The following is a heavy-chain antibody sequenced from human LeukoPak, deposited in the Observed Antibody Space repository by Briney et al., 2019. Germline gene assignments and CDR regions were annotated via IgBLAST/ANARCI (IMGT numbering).Heavy chain of an antibody. Sequence: GGSLRLSCAASGFTFSSYAMSWVRQAPGKGLEWVSAISGSGGSTYYTDSVKGRYTIFRDNSKNTVYLQMNGLRVEDTGIYYCAAGGGSYHWGQGTLVTVSS. J-gene: IGHJ5*02. V-gene: IGHV3-23*01. CDR1: GFTFSSYA. CDR2: ISGSGGST. D-gene: IGHD3-10*01. CDR3: AAGGGSYH.